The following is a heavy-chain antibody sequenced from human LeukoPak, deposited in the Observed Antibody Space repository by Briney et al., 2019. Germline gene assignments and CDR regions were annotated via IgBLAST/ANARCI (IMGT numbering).Heavy chain of an antibody. CDR2: ISNSGGAI. V-gene: IGHV3-11*04. CDR3: ARVRGSYSSDS. CDR1: GFTFSDYY. D-gene: IGHD1-26*01. J-gene: IGHJ4*02. Sequence: GGSLRLSCAASGFTFSDYYMSWIRQAPGKGLEWVSYISNSGGAIYYADSVKGRFTISRDNAMNSLFLQMNSLRAEDTAVYYCARVRGSYSSDSWGQGTLVTVPS.